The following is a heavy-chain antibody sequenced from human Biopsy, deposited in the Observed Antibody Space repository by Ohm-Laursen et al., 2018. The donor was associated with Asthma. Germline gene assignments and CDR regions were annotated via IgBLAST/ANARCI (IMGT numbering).Heavy chain of an antibody. CDR3: ARGDSSNWSHYYFDY. Sequence: GSLRLSCAASGFAVSRAYLFWVRQAPGKSLEWVSVIYSGGTSHTADSVRGRFTISRDYSKNTLYLQMHSLRAEDTAVYYCARGDSSNWSHYYFDYWGQGTLVTVSS. V-gene: IGHV3-53*01. CDR1: GFAVSRAY. D-gene: IGHD3-22*01. CDR2: IYSGGTS. J-gene: IGHJ4*02.